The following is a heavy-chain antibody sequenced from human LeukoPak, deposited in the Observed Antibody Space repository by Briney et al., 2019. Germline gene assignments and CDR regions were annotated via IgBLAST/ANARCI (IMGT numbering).Heavy chain of an antibody. J-gene: IGHJ4*02. CDR2: ISVSGGSI. CDR1: GFTFRTYA. Sequence: GGSLRLSCAASGFTFRTYAMTWVRQAPGKGLEWVSLISVSGGSIYYADSVKGRFTISRDNSKNTLYLQMNSLRAEDTAVYYCAKTGSGSYYPYWGQGTLVTVSS. D-gene: IGHD3-10*01. V-gene: IGHV3-23*01. CDR3: AKTGSGSYYPY.